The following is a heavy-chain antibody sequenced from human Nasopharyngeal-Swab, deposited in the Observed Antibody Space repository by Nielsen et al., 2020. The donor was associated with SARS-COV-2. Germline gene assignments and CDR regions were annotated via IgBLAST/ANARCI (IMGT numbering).Heavy chain of an antibody. Sequence: SETLSLTYTVSGGSISGSTYYWAWIRQPPGKGLEWIGSIYYGGSTYYNPSLKSRVTISVDTSKNQFSLKLSSVTAADTAVYYCATLSSSWYEYYFDYWGQGTLVTVSS. V-gene: IGHV4-39*01. J-gene: IGHJ4*02. D-gene: IGHD6-13*01. CDR2: IYYGGST. CDR3: ATLSSSWYEYYFDY. CDR1: GGSISGSTYY.